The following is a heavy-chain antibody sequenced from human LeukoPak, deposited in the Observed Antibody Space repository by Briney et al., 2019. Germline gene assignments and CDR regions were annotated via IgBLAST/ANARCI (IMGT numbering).Heavy chain of an antibody. V-gene: IGHV3-74*01. CDR3: ARYFDWSYIDY. CDR2: INSDGSST. J-gene: IGHJ4*02. CDR1: RFTLSSYW. Sequence: GGSLRLSCAASRFTLSSYWMHCVRHAPGKGLVWVSRINSDGSSTSYADSVKGRFTISRDNAKNTLYLQMNSLRAEDTAVYYCARYFDWSYIDYWGQGTLVSVSS. D-gene: IGHD3-9*01.